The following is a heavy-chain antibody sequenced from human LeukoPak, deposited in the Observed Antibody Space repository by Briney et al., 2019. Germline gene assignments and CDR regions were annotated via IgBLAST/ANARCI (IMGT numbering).Heavy chain of an antibody. CDR2: IRSKAYGGTT. D-gene: IGHD6-6*01. V-gene: IGHV3-49*04. CDR1: GFTFGDYA. J-gene: IGHJ6*02. Sequence: GGSLRLSCTTSGFTFGDYAMSWVRQAPGKGLEWVGFIRSKAYGGTTEYAASVKGRFTISRDDSKSIAYLQVNSLKTEDTAVYYCTSVEYSSSSLDGMDVWGQGTTVTVSS. CDR3: TSVEYSSSSLDGMDV.